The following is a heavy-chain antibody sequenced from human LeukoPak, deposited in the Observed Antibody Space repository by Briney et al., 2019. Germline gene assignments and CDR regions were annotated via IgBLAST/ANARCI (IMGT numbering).Heavy chain of an antibody. D-gene: IGHD3-9*01. CDR3: ARDRPYDILTGYPPLGYYYYGMDV. Sequence: ASVKVSCKASGYTFTSYYMHWVRQAPGQGLEWMGIINPSGGSTSYAQKFQGRVTMTRDTSTGTVYMELSSLRSEGTAVYYCARDRPYDILTGYPPLGYYYYGMDVWGQGTTVTVSS. V-gene: IGHV1-46*01. J-gene: IGHJ6*02. CDR1: GYTFTSYY. CDR2: INPSGGST.